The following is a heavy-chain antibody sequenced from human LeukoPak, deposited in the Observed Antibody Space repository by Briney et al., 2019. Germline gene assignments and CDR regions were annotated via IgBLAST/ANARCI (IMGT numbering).Heavy chain of an antibody. CDR1: GFTFSSSG. CDR3: ARDAFYSSGTYYSH. V-gene: IGHV3-30*03. CDR2: ISKDGSDK. Sequence: GGSLRLSRAASGFTFSSSGMHWVRQAPGKGLERVAVISKDGSDKYYGDSVKGRFTISRDNSKNTLYLQMNSLRPEDTAVYYCARDAFYSSGTYYSHWGQGTLVTVSS. J-gene: IGHJ4*02. D-gene: IGHD3-10*01.